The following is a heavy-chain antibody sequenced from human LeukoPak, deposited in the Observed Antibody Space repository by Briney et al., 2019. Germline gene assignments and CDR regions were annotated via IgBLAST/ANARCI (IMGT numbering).Heavy chain of an antibody. CDR1: GGSISSSSYY. Sequence: PSETQSLTCTVSGGSISSSSYYWGWIRQPPGKGLEWIGSIYYSGSTYYNPSLKSRVTISVDTSKNQFSLKLSSVTAADTAVYYCARLGSYSSSSGFDYWGQGTLVTVSS. CDR2: IYYSGST. D-gene: IGHD6-6*01. V-gene: IGHV4-39*07. CDR3: ARLGSYSSSSGFDY. J-gene: IGHJ4*02.